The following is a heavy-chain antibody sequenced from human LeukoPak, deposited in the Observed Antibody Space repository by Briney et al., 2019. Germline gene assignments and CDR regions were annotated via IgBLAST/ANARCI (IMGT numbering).Heavy chain of an antibody. V-gene: IGHV3-33*01. Sequence: GGSLRLSCAASGFSFSNHGMHWVRQAPGKRLEWVAVIWDDGNNKRYANCVNGRFTISRDNSENTLYLQVNGLTAEDTAMYYCARDSYQDYYGRFDPWGQRTLVIVSS. D-gene: IGHD3-10*01. J-gene: IGHJ5*02. CDR3: ARDSYQDYYGRFDP. CDR1: GFSFSNHG. CDR2: IWDDGNNK.